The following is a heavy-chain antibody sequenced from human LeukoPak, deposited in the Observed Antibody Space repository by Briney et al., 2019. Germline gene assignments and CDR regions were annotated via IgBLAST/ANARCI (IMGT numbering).Heavy chain of an antibody. CDR3: ARGPERRRYFDY. CDR1: GGSFSGYY. Sequence: SETLSLTCAVYGGSFSGYYWSWIRQPAGKGLEWIGRIYTSGSTKYNPSLKSRVTISVDTSKNQFSLKLSSVTAADTAVYYCARGPERRRYFDYWGQGTLVTVSS. D-gene: IGHD1-14*01. CDR2: IYTSGST. J-gene: IGHJ4*02. V-gene: IGHV4-59*10.